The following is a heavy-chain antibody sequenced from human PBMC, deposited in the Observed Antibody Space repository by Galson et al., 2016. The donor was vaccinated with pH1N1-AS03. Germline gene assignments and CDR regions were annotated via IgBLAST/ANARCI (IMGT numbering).Heavy chain of an antibody. D-gene: IGHD5-18*01. CDR1: GYIFTGFY. CDR3: AKDRAYTFEGRFDS. J-gene: IGHJ4*02. Sequence: SVKVSCKASGYIFTGFYVHWVRQAPGQGLEWMGWINPNNGVTNYAQRFQGRVTIIADESTTTAYMELSSLRSDDTAVYYCAKDRAYTFEGRFDSWGQGTVVTVSS. CDR2: INPNNGVT. V-gene: IGHV1-2*02.